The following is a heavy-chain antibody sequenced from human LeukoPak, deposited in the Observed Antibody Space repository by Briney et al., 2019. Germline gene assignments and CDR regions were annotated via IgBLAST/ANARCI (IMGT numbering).Heavy chain of an antibody. D-gene: IGHD4/OR15-4a*01. CDR1: GFIFNNYG. J-gene: IGHJ5*02. Sequence: GGSLRLSCTASGFIFNNYGMNWVRQAPGKGLEWISYIKGRSDTIHYADSVKGRFTISRDNAKNTLSLQMTSLRAEDMAIYYCVRGQGAHDNWFDPWGQGTLVTVAS. CDR3: VRGQGAHDNWFDP. V-gene: IGHV3-48*01. CDR2: IKGRSDTI.